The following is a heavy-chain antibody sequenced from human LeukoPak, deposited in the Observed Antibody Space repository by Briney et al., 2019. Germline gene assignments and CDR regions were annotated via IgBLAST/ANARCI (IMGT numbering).Heavy chain of an antibody. J-gene: IGHJ4*02. Sequence: GESLKISCKGSGYSFTSYWIGWVRQIPGKGLEWMGIIYPGDSDTRYSPSFQGQVIISADKSISTAYLQWSSLKASDTAMYYCARHYSSGWYYFDYWGQGTLVTVSS. V-gene: IGHV5-51*01. CDR1: GYSFTSYW. CDR3: ARHYSSGWYYFDY. D-gene: IGHD6-19*01. CDR2: IYPGDSDT.